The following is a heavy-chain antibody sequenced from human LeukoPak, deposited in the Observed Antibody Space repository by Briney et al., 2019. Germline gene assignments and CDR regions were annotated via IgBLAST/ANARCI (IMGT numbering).Heavy chain of an antibody. V-gene: IGHV4-38-2*01. CDR2: IYHSGST. Sequence: SETLSLTCAVSGYSISSGYYWGWIRQPPGKGLEWIGSIYHSGSTYYNPSLKSRVTISVDTSKNQFSLKLSSVTAADTAVYYCATVATVVGDDAFDIWGQGTMVTVSS. CDR1: GYSISSGYY. J-gene: IGHJ3*02. D-gene: IGHD4-23*01. CDR3: ATVATVVGDDAFDI.